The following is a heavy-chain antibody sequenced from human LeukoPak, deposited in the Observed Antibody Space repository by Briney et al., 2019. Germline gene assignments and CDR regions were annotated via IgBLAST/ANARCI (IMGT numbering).Heavy chain of an antibody. V-gene: IGHV4-30-2*01. CDR1: GGSISSGGYY. CDR2: IYHSGST. CDR3: ARGSNYPDY. J-gene: IGHJ4*02. Sequence: SETLSLTCTVSGGSISSGGYYWSWIRQPPGKGLEWIGYIYHSGSTYYNPSLKSRVTISVDRSKNQFSLKLSSVTAADTAVYYCARGSNYPDYWGQGTPVTVSS.